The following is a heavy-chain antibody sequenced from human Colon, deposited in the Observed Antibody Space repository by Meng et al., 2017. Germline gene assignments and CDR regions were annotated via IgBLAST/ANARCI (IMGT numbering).Heavy chain of an antibody. D-gene: IGHD3-16*01. CDR2: ARIDYANT. Sequence: GQLQGAGPGLVRPSETLFRICAGSGASVRSPDHQWGWVRQPPGKGLEWIGYARIDYANTNYNPSLKSRVNVSLDTSKNQFSLNVRSVTAADTAVYYCARDYWGSLDFWGQGILVTVSS. CDR1: GASVRSPDHQ. CDR3: ARDYWGSLDF. V-gene: IGHV4-61*08. J-gene: IGHJ4*02.